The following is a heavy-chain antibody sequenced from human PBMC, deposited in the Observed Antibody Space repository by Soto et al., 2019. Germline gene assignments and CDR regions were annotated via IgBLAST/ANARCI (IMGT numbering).Heavy chain of an antibody. CDR3: ARGGGVVPVVDDYFDY. V-gene: IGHV4-34*01. CDR1: GGSFSGYY. CDR2: INHSGST. Sequence: SETLSLTCAVYGGSFSGYYWSWIRQPPGKGLEWIGEINHSGSTNYNPSLKSRVTISVDTSKNQFSLKLSSVTAADTAVYYCARGGGVVPVVDDYFDYWGQGTLVTVSS. J-gene: IGHJ4*02. D-gene: IGHD2-2*01.